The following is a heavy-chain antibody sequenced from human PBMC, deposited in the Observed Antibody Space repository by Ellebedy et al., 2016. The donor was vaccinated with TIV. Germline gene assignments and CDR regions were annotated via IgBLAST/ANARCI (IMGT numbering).Heavy chain of an antibody. Sequence: GESLKISCAASGFRFSDYYMTWIRQAPGRGLEWISYISVDGGATCYSDSVKGRFSISRDNSKSTLYLQMNSLRAEDTAMYYCARDDGASNPSAFDYWGQGTLVTVSS. CDR2: ISVDGGAT. CDR3: ARDDGASNPSAFDY. D-gene: IGHD4-11*01. V-gene: IGHV3-11*04. CDR1: GFRFSDYY. J-gene: IGHJ4*02.